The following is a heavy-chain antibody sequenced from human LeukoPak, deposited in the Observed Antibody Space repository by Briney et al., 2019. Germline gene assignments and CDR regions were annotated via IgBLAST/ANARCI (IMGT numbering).Heavy chain of an antibody. CDR1: GASISGSAYY. Sequence: SETLSLTCTVSGASISGSAYYWDWIRQPPGKGLEWIGSIHYSGSSYYNPSLKSRVTFSIDTSRNQFSLRLNSVTAADTAVYYCARDQGVGVHDYWGQGTLVTVSS. CDR3: ARDQGVGVHDY. V-gene: IGHV4-39*07. J-gene: IGHJ4*02. D-gene: IGHD1-26*01. CDR2: IHYSGSS.